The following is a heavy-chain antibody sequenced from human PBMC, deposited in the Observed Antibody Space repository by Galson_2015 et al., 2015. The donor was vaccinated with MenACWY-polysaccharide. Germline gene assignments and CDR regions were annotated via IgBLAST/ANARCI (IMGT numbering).Heavy chain of an antibody. V-gene: IGHV3-23*01. CDR2: IRSSGTNT. J-gene: IGHJ5*02. CDR1: GFTFTSYA. Sequence: SLRLSCAASGFTFTSYAMSWVRQAPGKGLEWVSAIRSSGTNTYNADSVKGRFTISRDNSKNTLYLQMNSLRAEDTAVYYCAKDSTDFWSVAGRFDHWGQGTLVTVSS. CDR3: AKDSTDFWSVAGRFDH. D-gene: IGHD3-3*01.